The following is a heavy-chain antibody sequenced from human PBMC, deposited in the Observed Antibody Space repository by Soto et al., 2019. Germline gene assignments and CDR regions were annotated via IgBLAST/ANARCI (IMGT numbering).Heavy chain of an antibody. D-gene: IGHD2-2*01. Sequence: SETLSLTCTVSGGSISSYYWSWIRQPAGKGLEWIGRIYTSGSTNYNPSLKSRVTMSVDTSKNQFSLKLSSVTAADTAAYYCARAYFHQLLYNWFDPWGQGTLVTVSS. CDR2: IYTSGST. V-gene: IGHV4-4*07. J-gene: IGHJ5*02. CDR3: ARAYFHQLLYNWFDP. CDR1: GGSISSYY.